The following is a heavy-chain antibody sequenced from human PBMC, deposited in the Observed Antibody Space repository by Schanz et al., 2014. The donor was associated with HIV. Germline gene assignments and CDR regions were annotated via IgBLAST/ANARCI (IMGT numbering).Heavy chain of an antibody. D-gene: IGHD5-12*01. J-gene: IGHJ4*02. Sequence: QVQLVDSGGGVVQPGRSLRLSCAASGFTFNSYDMHWVRQAPGKGLEWVAVISYDGRNKYYGDSVKGRFTISRDNSKNTLYLQMYSVRLEDTAVYYCAKNHVWDIRYRGYDFDYWGQGTLVTVSS. CDR1: GFTFNSYD. V-gene: IGHV3-30*18. CDR3: AKNHVWDIRYRGYDFDY. CDR2: ISYDGRNK.